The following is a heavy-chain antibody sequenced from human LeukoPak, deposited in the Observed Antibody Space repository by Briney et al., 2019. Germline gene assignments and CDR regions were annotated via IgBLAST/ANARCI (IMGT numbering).Heavy chain of an antibody. V-gene: IGHV4-39*01. CDR2: IYYSGNA. CDR1: SGSISSSSDY. D-gene: IGHD2-21*01. J-gene: IGHJ4*02. CDR3: ARQDVSAYRLGHFDF. Sequence: SPTLSLTCTVSSGSISSSSDYCGWIRQPPGKGLEWIGSIYYSGNAYYNPSLKSRVTISVDTPKNQFSLKLSSVTAADTAVYYCARQDVSAYRLGHFDFWGQGTLVTVSS.